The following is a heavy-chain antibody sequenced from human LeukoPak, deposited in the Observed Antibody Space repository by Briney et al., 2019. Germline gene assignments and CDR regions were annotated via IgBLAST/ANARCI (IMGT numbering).Heavy chain of an antibody. CDR2: IRYDGINK. CDR1: GFTFNAYG. Sequence: GGSLRLSCAASGFTFNAYGMHWVRQAPGKGLEWVAFIRYDGINKDYADSVKGRFTFSRDNAKNTLYLQMNSLRAEDTAVYYCARGYMGYGDYYFDYWGQGTLVTVSS. V-gene: IGHV3-30*02. D-gene: IGHD4-17*01. J-gene: IGHJ4*02. CDR3: ARGYMGYGDYYFDY.